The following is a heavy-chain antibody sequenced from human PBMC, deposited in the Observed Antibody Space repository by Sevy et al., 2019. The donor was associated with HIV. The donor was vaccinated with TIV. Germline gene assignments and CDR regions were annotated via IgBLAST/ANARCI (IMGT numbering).Heavy chain of an antibody. CDR1: GFTFSSYG. Sequence: GGSLRLSCAASGFTFSSYGMHWVRQAPGEGLEWVAVISYDGSNKYYADSVKGRFTISRDNSKNTLYLQMNSLRAEDTAVYYCAKTYYYDSSGYFSNWGQGTLVTVSS. D-gene: IGHD3-22*01. CDR3: AKTYYYDSSGYFSN. V-gene: IGHV3-30*18. CDR2: ISYDGSNK. J-gene: IGHJ4*02.